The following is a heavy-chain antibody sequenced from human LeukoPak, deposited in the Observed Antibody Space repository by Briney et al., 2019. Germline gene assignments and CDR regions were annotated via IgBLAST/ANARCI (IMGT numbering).Heavy chain of an antibody. CDR2: ISGSGGST. CDR3: AKEPYYYDSSGYYYYYYYYMDV. V-gene: IGHV3-23*01. Sequence: GGSLRLSCAASGFTFSNYAMSWVRQAPGKGLEWVSAISGSGGSTYYADSVKGRFTISRDNSKNTLYLQMNSLRAEDTAVYYCAKEPYYYDSSGYYYYYYYYMDVWGKGTTVTISS. CDR1: GFTFSNYA. J-gene: IGHJ6*03. D-gene: IGHD3-22*01.